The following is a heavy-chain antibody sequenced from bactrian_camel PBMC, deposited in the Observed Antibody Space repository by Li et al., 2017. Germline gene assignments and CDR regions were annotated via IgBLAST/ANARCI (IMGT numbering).Heavy chain of an antibody. J-gene: IGHJ4*01. CDR3: AAANLRWYGCPRNKDEFDY. CDR1: GSTHRLGI. V-gene: IGHV3S53*01. D-gene: IGHD3*01. CDR2: IKGDGGT. Sequence: HVQLVESGGSSVQTGGSLRLSCAASGSTHRLGIMGWFRQAPGKEREGVAGIKGDGGTGYADSVRGRFTISKDSAKNTLYLQMNSLKDEDTAMYYCAAANLRWYGCPRNKDEFDYWGQGTQVTVS.